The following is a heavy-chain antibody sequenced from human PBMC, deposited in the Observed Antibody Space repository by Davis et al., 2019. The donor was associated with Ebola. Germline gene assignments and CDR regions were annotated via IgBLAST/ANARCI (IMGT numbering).Heavy chain of an antibody. J-gene: IGHJ2*01. V-gene: IGHV4-59*11. CDR3: ARSVFYDSTGYYVHWYYDL. D-gene: IGHD3-22*01. CDR2: GYYGGRT. CDR1: GGSIRNHY. Sequence: SETLSLTCTVSGGSIRNHYWSWIRQSPGKGLEWIGYGYYGGRTDYNPSLKSRAIISVDTSKNHFSLNLSSVTAADTAIYYCARSVFYDSTGYYVHWYYDLWGRGTLVTVSS.